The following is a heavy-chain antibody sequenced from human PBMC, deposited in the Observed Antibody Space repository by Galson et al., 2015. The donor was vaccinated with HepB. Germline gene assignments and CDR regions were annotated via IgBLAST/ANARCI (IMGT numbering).Heavy chain of an antibody. J-gene: IGHJ4*02. V-gene: IGHV3-21*01. D-gene: IGHD6-13*01. CDR1: GFTFSTYV. Sequence: SLRLSCAASGFTFSTYVMNWVRQAPGKGLEWVSSITGSDTYYADSVKGRFTISRDNAKNSLYLQMNSLRAEDTAVYYCARGIAAAGTSYFDYWGQGTLVTVSS. CDR3: ARGIAAAGTSYFDY. CDR2: ITGSDT.